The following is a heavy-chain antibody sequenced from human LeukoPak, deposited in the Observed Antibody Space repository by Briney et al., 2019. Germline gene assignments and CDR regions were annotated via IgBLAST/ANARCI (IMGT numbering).Heavy chain of an antibody. CDR3: ASGVYSSSWYYFDY. D-gene: IGHD6-13*01. Sequence: SVKVSCKASGYTFTSYDINWVRQATGQGLEWMGRIIPILGIANYAQKLQGRVTITADKSTSTAYMELSSLRSEDTAVYYCASGVYSSSWYYFDYWGQGTLVTVSS. J-gene: IGHJ4*02. CDR2: IIPILGIA. CDR1: GYTFTSYD. V-gene: IGHV1-69*04.